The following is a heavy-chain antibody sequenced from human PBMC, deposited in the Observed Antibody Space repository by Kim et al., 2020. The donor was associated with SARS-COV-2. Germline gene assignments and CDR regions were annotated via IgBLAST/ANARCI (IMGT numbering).Heavy chain of an antibody. D-gene: IGHD3-9*01. CDR3: ARDPSDILTGYGDY. V-gene: IGHV3-30*01. Sequence: ADSGKGRFTISRDNSKNTLYLQMNSLRAEDTAVYYCARDPSDILTGYGDYWGQGTLVTVSS. J-gene: IGHJ4*02.